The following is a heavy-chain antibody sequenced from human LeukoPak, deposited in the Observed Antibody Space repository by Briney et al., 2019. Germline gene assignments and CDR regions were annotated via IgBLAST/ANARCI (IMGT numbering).Heavy chain of an antibody. J-gene: IGHJ3*02. V-gene: IGHV6-1*01. CDR2: TYFRTKWYN. CDR1: GDRVSSSGVA. Sequence: SQTLSLTCDISGDRVSSSGVAWNWIRQSPSRGLEWLGRTYFRTKWYNDYAQPVRSRVIINADTSKNQFSLHLNSVTPEDTAVYYCARGKNSAFDIWGQGTMVTVSS. D-gene: IGHD2/OR15-2a*01. CDR3: ARGKNSAFDI.